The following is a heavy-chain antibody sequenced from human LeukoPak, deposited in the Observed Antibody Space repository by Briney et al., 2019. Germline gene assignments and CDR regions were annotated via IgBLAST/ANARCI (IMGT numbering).Heavy chain of an antibody. D-gene: IGHD3-10*01. CDR1: GYTFTYYA. V-gene: IGHV1-3*01. CDR2: INADTGNT. CDR3: ARVPSGDYYGMDV. Sequence: GAPVKVSCKGSGYTFTYYAMHWVRLAPGQGLEWMGWINADTGNTESSQKFQGRLSITWDTSATTSYMELSSLRSEDTAVYYCARVPSGDYYGMDVWGQGTTVTVSS. J-gene: IGHJ6*02.